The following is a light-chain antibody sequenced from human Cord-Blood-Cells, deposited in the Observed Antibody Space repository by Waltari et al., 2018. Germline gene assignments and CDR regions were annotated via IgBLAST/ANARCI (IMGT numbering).Light chain of an antibody. CDR1: SSNTGAGYD. CDR2: GNS. CDR3: QSYDSSLSGVV. Sequence: QSVLTPPPSVSGAPGQRVTIPCPGSSSNTGAGYDVHWYQQLPGTAPKLLIYGNSNRPSGVPDRFSGSKSGTSASLAITGLQAEDEADYYCQSYDSSLSGVVFGGGTKLTVL. V-gene: IGLV1-40*01. J-gene: IGLJ2*01.